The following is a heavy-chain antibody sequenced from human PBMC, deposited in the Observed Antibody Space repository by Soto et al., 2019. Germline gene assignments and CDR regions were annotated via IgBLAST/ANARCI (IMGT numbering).Heavy chain of an antibody. CDR3: ARGWGVVVPCFDY. CDR1: GCTFSGYA. Sequence: GASVKFSCKASGCTFSGYAISWVRQAPGQGLEWMGGIIPIFGTPNYAQQFQGRVTITADESTSTAYMELSSLRSEDTAVYYCARGWGVVVPCFDYWGQGTLVTVSS. V-gene: IGHV1-69*13. J-gene: IGHJ4*02. CDR2: IIPIFGTP. D-gene: IGHD2-2*01.